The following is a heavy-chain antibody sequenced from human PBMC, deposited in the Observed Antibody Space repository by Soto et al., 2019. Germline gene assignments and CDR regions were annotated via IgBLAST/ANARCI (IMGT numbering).Heavy chain of an antibody. Sequence: GGSLRLSCAASGFTFSSYAMSWVRQAPGKGLEWVSAISGSGGSTYYADSVKGRFTISRDNSKNTLYLQMNSLRAEDTAVYYCARIGIAAAGIDYFDYYYYYGMDVWGQGTTVTVFS. CDR2: ISGSGGST. CDR1: GFTFSSYA. J-gene: IGHJ6*02. D-gene: IGHD6-13*01. CDR3: ARIGIAAAGIDYFDYYYYYGMDV. V-gene: IGHV3-23*01.